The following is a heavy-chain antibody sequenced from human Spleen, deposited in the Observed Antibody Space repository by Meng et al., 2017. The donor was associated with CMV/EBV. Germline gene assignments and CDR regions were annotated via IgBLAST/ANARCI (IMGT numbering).Heavy chain of an antibody. CDR1: GFAFSTYS. Sequence: ASGFAFSTYSMNWVRQDPGKGLEWVSIIYGGSTRTVYADSVKGRFTISRDDSKRTVYLQMNSLRAEDTAVYFCAKDTTPDSRFNFDHWGQGTLVTVSS. CDR2: IYGGSTRT. CDR3: AKDTTPDSRFNFDH. J-gene: IGHJ4*02. V-gene: IGHV3-23*03. D-gene: IGHD1-1*01.